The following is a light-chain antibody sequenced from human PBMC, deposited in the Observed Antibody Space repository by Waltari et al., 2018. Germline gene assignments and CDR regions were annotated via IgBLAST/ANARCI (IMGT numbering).Light chain of an antibody. CDR1: QSISRN. Sequence: EIVMTQSPATLSVSPGERATLSCRASQSISRNLAWYQQKSGKAPRLLIYCASTRATGIPARFSGSGSGTEFTLTISSLQSGDFAVYYCQHYNNWPPGRTFGQGTKVEIK. CDR3: QHYNNWPPGRT. J-gene: IGKJ1*01. CDR2: CAS. V-gene: IGKV3-15*01.